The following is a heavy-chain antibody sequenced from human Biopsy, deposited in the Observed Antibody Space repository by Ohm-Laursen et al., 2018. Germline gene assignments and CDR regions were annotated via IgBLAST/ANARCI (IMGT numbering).Heavy chain of an antibody. CDR1: GGSISGSTYH. CDR3: VRGVDYYDPYHYYALDV. V-gene: IGHV4-39*01. CDR2: IYYSGNT. Sequence: SDTLSLTCIVSGGSISGSTYHWGWIRQSPGKGLEWIGNIYYSGNTDYSPSLKSRVTISVDTSNNQFSLKVRSVTAADTAVYYCVRGVDYYDPYHYYALDVWGQGTTVTVSS. J-gene: IGHJ6*02. D-gene: IGHD3-22*01.